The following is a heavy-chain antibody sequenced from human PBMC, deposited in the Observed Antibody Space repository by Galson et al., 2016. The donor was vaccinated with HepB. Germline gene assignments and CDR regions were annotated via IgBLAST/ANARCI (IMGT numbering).Heavy chain of an antibody. Sequence: HWARRAPGRGLEFVSAISSDGGTTYYADSVRGRFTISRDNSKKTLYLQMSSLRPEDTAVYYCVKDRSIRVADYFDSWGQGTLVTVSS. CDR2: ISSDGGTT. CDR3: VKDRSIRVADYFDS. D-gene: IGHD6-19*01. V-gene: IGHV3-64D*06. J-gene: IGHJ4*02.